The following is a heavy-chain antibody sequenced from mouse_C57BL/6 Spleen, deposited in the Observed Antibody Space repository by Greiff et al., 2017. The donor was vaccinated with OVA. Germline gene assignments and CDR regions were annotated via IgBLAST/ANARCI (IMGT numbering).Heavy chain of an antibody. D-gene: IGHD2-4*01. V-gene: IGHV1-26*01. Sequence: VQLQQSGPELVKPGASVKISCKASGYTFTDYYMNWVKQSHGKSLEWIGDINPNNGGTSYNQKFKGKATLTVDKSSSTAYMELRSLTSEDSAVYYCARLGNDYDDYYAMDYWGQGTSVTVSS. J-gene: IGHJ4*01. CDR3: ARLGNDYDDYYAMDY. CDR1: GYTFTDYY. CDR2: INPNNGGT.